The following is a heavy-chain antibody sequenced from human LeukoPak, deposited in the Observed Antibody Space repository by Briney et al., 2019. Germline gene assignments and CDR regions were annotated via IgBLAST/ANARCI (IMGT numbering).Heavy chain of an antibody. D-gene: IGHD2-15*01. CDR1: GGSISSSFY. J-gene: IGHJ4*02. CDR3: ARHMYSVGSCYYFDY. Sequence: SETLSLTCTISGGSISSSFYWVWIRQPPGKGLDWIGSISYSGSTYYNPSLKSRVTISVDTSKNQFSLKLSSVTAADTAVYYCARHMYSVGSCYYFDYWGQGTLVTVSS. V-gene: IGHV4-39*01. CDR2: ISYSGST.